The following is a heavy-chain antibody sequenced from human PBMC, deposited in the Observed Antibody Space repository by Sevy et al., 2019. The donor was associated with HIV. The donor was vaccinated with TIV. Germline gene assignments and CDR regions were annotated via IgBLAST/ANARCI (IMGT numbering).Heavy chain of an antibody. Sequence: SETLSLTCAVYGGSFSDFYWSWIRQPPGKGLEWIGEINHSGSTDYNPSSGSTSYNPSSGATNYNPSLKSRLTISVDTSKNQFSLRLSSVTAADTAIYYCASSGFTTSLDYWGQGTLVTVSS. J-gene: IGHJ4*02. CDR3: ASSGFTTSLDY. CDR2: INHSGST. V-gene: IGHV4-34*01. D-gene: IGHD1-26*01. CDR1: GGSFSDFY.